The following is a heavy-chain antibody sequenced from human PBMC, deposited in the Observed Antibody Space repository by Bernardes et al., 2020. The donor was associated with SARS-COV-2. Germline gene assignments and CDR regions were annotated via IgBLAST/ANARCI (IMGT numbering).Heavy chain of an antibody. Sequence: SETLSLPCTVSGGSISSYYWSWIRQPPGKGLEWIGYIYYSVSTNYNPSLKSRVTISVDTSKNQFSLKLSSVTAADTAVYYCARMALGYCSSTSCYSGFDPWGQGTLVTVSS. CDR3: ARMALGYCSSTSCYSGFDP. CDR2: IYYSVST. D-gene: IGHD2-2*01. CDR1: GGSISSYY. V-gene: IGHV4-59*01. J-gene: IGHJ5*02.